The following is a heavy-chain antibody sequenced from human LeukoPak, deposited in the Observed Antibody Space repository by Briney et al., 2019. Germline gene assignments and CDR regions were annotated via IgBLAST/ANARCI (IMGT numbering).Heavy chain of an antibody. D-gene: IGHD3-3*01. CDR1: GYTFTGYD. V-gene: IGHV1-8*01. J-gene: IGHJ4*02. Sequence: ASVKVSCKASGYTFTGYDINWVRQATGQGLEWMGWMNPNSGNTGYAQKFQGRVTMTRNTSISTAYMELSSLRSEDTAVYYCARARLPYYDFWSGYNHYDYWGQGTLVTVSS. CDR3: ARARLPYYDFWSGYNHYDY. CDR2: MNPNSGNT.